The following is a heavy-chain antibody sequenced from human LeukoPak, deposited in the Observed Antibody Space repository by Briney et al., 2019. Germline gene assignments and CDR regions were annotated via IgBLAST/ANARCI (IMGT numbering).Heavy chain of an antibody. V-gene: IGHV3-48*01. CDR1: GFTFSSYS. CDR3: ARSGSYAFDY. J-gene: IGHJ4*02. D-gene: IGHD1-26*01. Sequence: GGSLRLSCAASGFTFSSYSMNWVRQAPGKGLEWVSYISSSSSTIYYADSVKGRFTISRDNAKDSLYLQMNSLRAGDTAVYYCARSGSYAFDYWGQGTLVTVSS. CDR2: ISSSSSTI.